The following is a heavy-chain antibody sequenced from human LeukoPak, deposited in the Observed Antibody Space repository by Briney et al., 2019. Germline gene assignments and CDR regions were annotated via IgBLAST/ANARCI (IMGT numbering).Heavy chain of an antibody. J-gene: IGHJ4*02. V-gene: IGHV4-39*01. CDR2: IHNTGRT. CDR3: AKSHLGVPHDY. D-gene: IGHD3-3*01. Sequence: SETLSLTCTVSGGSISSVAYYWGWIRQPPGKGLEWIATIHNTGRTYYNPSLKSRITISIDASRNQISLELNSVTAADTAIYYCAKSHLGVPHDYWGQGTLVTVSS. CDR1: GGSISSVAYY.